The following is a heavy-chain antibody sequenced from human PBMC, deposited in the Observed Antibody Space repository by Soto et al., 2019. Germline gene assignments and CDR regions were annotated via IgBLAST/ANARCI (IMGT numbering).Heavy chain of an antibody. V-gene: IGHV1-69*12. J-gene: IGHJ2*01. CDR1: GGTFSSYA. CDR2: IIPIFGTA. CDR3: ARAPDGYCSGGSCYWYFEL. Sequence: QVQLVQSGAEVKKPGSSVKVSCKASGGTFSSYAISWVRQAPGQGLEWMGGIIPIFGTANYAQKFQGRVTITADECTSTAYMELSSLRSEDTAVYYCARAPDGYCSGGSCYWYFELWGRGTLVTVSS. D-gene: IGHD2-15*01.